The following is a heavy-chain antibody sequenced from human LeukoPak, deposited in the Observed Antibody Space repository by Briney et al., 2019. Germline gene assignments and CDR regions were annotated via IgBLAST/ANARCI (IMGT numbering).Heavy chain of an antibody. CDR2: ISGSGGST. CDR3: ANSPRGYSYGTRQFDY. V-gene: IGHV3-23*01. J-gene: IGHJ4*02. CDR1: GFTFSSYA. Sequence: GGSLRLSCAASGFTFSSYAMSWVRQAPGKGLEWVSAISGSGGSTYYADSVKGRFTISRDNSQNTLYLQMNSMRAEDTAVYYCANSPRGYSYGTRQFDYWGQGTLVTVSS. D-gene: IGHD5-18*01.